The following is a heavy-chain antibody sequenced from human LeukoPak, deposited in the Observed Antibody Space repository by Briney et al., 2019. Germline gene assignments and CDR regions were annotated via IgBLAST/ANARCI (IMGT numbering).Heavy chain of an antibody. D-gene: IGHD3-3*01. Sequence: GGSLRLSCAASGFTVSSNYMSWVRQAPGKGLEWVSYISSSGSTIYYADSVKGRFTISRDNAKNSLYLQMNSLRAEDTAVYYCARASQFWSGYHHWGQGTLVTVSS. CDR1: GFTVSSNY. CDR2: ISSSGSTI. V-gene: IGHV3-11*01. CDR3: ARASQFWSGYHH. J-gene: IGHJ5*02.